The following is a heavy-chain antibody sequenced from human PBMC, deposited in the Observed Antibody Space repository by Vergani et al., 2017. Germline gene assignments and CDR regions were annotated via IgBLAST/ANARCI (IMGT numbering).Heavy chain of an antibody. Sequence: EVQLVESGGGLVQPGGSLRLSCAASGFTVSSNYMSWVRQAPGKGLEWVSVIYSGGSTYYADSVKGRFTISRHNSKNTLYLQMNSLRAEDTAVYYCARGRGYSGYVGXFDYWGQGTLVTVSS. J-gene: IGHJ4*02. CDR2: IYSGGST. CDR3: ARGRGYSGYVGXFDY. CDR1: GFTVSSNY. V-gene: IGHV3-53*04. D-gene: IGHD5-12*01.